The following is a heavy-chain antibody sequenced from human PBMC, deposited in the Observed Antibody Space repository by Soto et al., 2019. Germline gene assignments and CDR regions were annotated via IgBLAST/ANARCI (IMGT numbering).Heavy chain of an antibody. D-gene: IGHD2-8*02. CDR2: IYIAGNT. J-gene: IGHJ4*02. CDR1: GFTVSSNY. Sequence: GGSLRLSCEVSGFTVSSNYVSWVRQVPGKGLEWVSVIYIAGNTYYADSVKGRFTLSRDTSKNTLYLQMNSLRAEDTAVYYCARCNYWDTCYFEYGGQGT. CDR3: ARCNYWDTCYFEY. V-gene: IGHV3-66*01.